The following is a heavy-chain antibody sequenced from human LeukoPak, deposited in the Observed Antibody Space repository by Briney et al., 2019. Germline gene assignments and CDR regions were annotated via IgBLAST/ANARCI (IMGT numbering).Heavy chain of an antibody. V-gene: IGHV1-46*01. D-gene: IGHD3-16*01. CDR2: ITPTSGST. J-gene: IGHJ6*03. CDR3: ARAGDDEESYYYMDV. Sequence: ASVKVSCKASRYTFTSYFIHWVRQAPGQGLEWMGLITPTSGSTIYAQKFQGRVTMTRDTSTTTVYMELSSLISEDTAVYYCARAGDDEESYYYMDVWGRGTKVTVSS. CDR1: RYTFTSYF.